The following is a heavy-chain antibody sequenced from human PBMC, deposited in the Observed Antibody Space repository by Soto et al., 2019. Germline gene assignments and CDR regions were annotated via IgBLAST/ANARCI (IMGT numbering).Heavy chain of an antibody. CDR2: IYYSGST. J-gene: IGHJ4*02. Sequence: SETLSLTCTVSGGSISSGGYYWSWIRQHPGKGLEWIGYIYYSGSTYYNPSLKSRVTISVDTSKNQFSLKLSSVTAADTAVYYCARARWWYDSNPPLFDYWGQGTLVTVSS. CDR3: ARARWWYDSNPPLFDY. D-gene: IGHD3-22*01. CDR1: GGSISSGGYY. V-gene: IGHV4-31*03.